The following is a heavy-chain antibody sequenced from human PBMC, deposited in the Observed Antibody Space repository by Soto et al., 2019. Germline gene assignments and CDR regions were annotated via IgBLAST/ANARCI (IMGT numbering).Heavy chain of an antibody. V-gene: IGHV1-69*06. CDR2: IIPLSATT. Sequence: QVQLVQSGTEVKKPGSSVKVSCKASGGTLSNNAISWVRQAPGQGLEWMGGIIPLSATTNYAQKFQGRVTITADRSTSTAYMELTSLTSEDTAVYYCARVFDDRGILVVPAANHWYYGMDVWGQGTTVTVSS. J-gene: IGHJ6*02. CDR1: GGTLSNNA. CDR3: ARVFDDRGILVVPAANHWYYGMDV. D-gene: IGHD2-2*01.